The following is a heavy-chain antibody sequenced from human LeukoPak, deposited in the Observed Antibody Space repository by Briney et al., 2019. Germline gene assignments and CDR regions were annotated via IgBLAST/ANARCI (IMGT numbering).Heavy chain of an antibody. CDR2: ISYDGSNK. CDR3: ARGGSVGAIKVYYYYGMDV. CDR1: GFTFSSYA. J-gene: IGHJ6*02. D-gene: IGHD1-26*01. V-gene: IGHV3-30-3*01. Sequence: SGGSLRLSCAASGFTFSSYAMHWVRQAPGQGLEWVAVISYDGSNKYYADSVKGRFTISRDNSKNTLYLQMNSLRAEGTAVYYCARGGSVGAIKVYYYYGMDVWGQGTTVTVSS.